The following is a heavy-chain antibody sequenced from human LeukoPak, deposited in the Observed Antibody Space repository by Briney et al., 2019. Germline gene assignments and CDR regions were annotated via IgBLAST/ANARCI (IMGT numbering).Heavy chain of an antibody. J-gene: IGHJ6*02. CDR1: GGSISSSNW. V-gene: IGHV4-4*02. D-gene: IGHD3-10*01. Sequence: NPSETLSLTCAVSGGSISSSNWWSWVRQPPGKGLEWIGEIYHSGSTNYNPSLKSRDTISVDKSKNQFSLKLSSVTAADTAVYYCARGIRGVTPYYYYGMDVWGQGTTVTVSS. CDR2: IYHSGST. CDR3: ARGIRGVTPYYYYGMDV.